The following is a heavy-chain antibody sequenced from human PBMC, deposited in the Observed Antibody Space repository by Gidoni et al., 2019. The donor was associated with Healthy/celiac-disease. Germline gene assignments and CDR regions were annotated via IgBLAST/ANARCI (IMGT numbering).Heavy chain of an antibody. CDR2: SYFSRRT. CDR3: ARHSVWGSYRYTVDY. D-gene: IGHD3-16*02. J-gene: IGHJ4*02. CDR1: GGSISSSSYY. Sequence: QLQLQESGPGLVKPSATLSLICTVSGGSISSSSYYWGWIRQPPGKGLAWIGSSYFSRRTYYNPSLKSRVTISVDTSKNQFSLKLSSVTAADTAVYYCARHSVWGSYRYTVDYWGQGTLVTVSS. V-gene: IGHV4-39*01.